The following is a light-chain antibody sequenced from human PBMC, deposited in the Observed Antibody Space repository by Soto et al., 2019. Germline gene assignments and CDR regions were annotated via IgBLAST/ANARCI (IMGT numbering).Light chain of an antibody. J-gene: IGKJ4*01. CDR3: QQFNSYPLT. V-gene: IGKV1-9*01. CDR2: AAS. Sequence: DIHLTQSPSFLSASVGDRVTITCRASQGIDSSLAWYQQKAGKAPKLLIYAASTLESGVPSRFSGSGSGTEFTLTISSLQPEDFAIYYCQQFNSYPLTFGGGTKVEIK. CDR1: QGIDSS.